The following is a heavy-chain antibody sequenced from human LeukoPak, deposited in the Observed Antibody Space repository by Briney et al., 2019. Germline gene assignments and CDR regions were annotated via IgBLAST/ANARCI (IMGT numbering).Heavy chain of an antibody. V-gene: IGHV3-7*01. CDR2: IKQDGSEQ. J-gene: IGHJ6*02. CDR1: GFTFSNYW. CDR3: ASDPHHASRMDV. Sequence: GGSLRLSCAAYGFTFSNYWMNWVRQTPGKGLEWVANIKQDGSEQYYVDSVKGRFTISRDNAKNSLYLQMNSLRAEDTAVYYCASDPHHASRMDVWGQGTTVTVSS. D-gene: IGHD1-14*01.